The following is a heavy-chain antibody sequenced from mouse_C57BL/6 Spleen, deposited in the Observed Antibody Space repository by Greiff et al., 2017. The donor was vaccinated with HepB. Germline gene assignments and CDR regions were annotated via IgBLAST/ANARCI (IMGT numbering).Heavy chain of an antibody. CDR3: ARKGAYYYGSSYGGDAMDY. CDR1: GYTFTSYW. Sequence: LQQPGASVKLSCKASGYTFTSYWMHWVKQRPGQGLEWIGMIHPNSGSTNYNEKFKSKATLTVDKSSSTAYMQLSSLTSEDSAVYYCARKGAYYYGSSYGGDAMDYWGQGTSVTVSS. D-gene: IGHD1-1*01. J-gene: IGHJ4*01. CDR2: IHPNSGST. V-gene: IGHV1-64*01.